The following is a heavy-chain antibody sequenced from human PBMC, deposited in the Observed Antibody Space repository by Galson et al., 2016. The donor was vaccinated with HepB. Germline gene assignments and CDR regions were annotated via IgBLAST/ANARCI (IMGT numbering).Heavy chain of an antibody. CDR2: INERGTT. CDR1: GFILSSYG. J-gene: IGHJ4*02. V-gene: IGHV3-23*01. Sequence: SLRLSCAASGFILSSYGMEWVRQAPGKGLEWVSGINERGTTFYADSVKGRFTISRDNSKNTLYLQMNSLRAEDTAIYCCLNYYASGSYFYWGQGTLVTVSS. D-gene: IGHD3-10*01. CDR3: LNYYASGSYFY.